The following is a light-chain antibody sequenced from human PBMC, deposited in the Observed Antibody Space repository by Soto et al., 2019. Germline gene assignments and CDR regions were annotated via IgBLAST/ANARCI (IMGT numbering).Light chain of an antibody. J-gene: IGLJ2*01. CDR1: SSNIGSNY. CDR2: RNN. V-gene: IGLV1-47*01. Sequence: QSVLTQPPSASGTPGQRGTISCSGSSSNIGSNYVYWYQQLPGTAPKLLIYRNNQRPSGVPDRFSGSKSGTSASLAISGLRSEDEADYYCAAGDDSLVFGGGTKLTVL. CDR3: AAGDDSLV.